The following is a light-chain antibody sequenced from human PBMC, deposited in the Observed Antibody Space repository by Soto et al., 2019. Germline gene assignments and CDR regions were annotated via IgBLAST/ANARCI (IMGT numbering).Light chain of an antibody. V-gene: IGKV3-11*01. CDR1: QSVISW. CDR2: DAS. CDR3: QQHRIWPPIT. Sequence: EIHLTQSPSTLSLSPGEIATLSCSASQSVISWLAFYQQKPGQAPRLLIYDASTSAAGIPAIFSCSLSVTDFTLTTSSLEPEDFAVSYCQQHRIWPPITFGQGTRLEIK. J-gene: IGKJ5*01.